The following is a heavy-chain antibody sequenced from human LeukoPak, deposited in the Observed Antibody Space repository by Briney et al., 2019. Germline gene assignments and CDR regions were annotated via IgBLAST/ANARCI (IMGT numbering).Heavy chain of an antibody. CDR3: ARDWGGGTHDY. V-gene: IGHV3-48*03. CDR2: ISNSGSTI. J-gene: IGHJ4*02. D-gene: IGHD3-10*01. Sequence: GGSLRLSCAASGFTFSSYEMNWVRQAPGKGPEWVSYISNSGSTIYHADSVKGRFTISRDNAKNSLYLQMNSLRAEDTAVYYCARDWGGGTHDYWGQGTLVTVSS. CDR1: GFTFSSYE.